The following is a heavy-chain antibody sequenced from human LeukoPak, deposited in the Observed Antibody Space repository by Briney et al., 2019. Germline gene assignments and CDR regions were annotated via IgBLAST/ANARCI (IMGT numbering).Heavy chain of an antibody. CDR3: AKDYPECTGTTCSGEAFFDY. V-gene: IGHV3-23*01. Sequence: GGSLRLSCAASRFTFSNYAMSWVRQAAGKGLEWVSGITSGHSTFYADSVKGRFTISRDNSKNTVYLQMNSLRAEDTAVYYCAKDYPECTGTTCSGEAFFDYWGQGTLVTVSS. CDR2: ITSGHST. D-gene: IGHD2-2*01. CDR1: RFTFSNYA. J-gene: IGHJ4*02.